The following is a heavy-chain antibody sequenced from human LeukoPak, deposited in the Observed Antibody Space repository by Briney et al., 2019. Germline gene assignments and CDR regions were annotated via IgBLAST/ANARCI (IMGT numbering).Heavy chain of an antibody. Sequence: GGSLRLSCAASGFTFSTYWMSWVRHAPGKGLEWVANIKQDGSDKYYVDSVKGRFTISRDNAKNSLYLQMNSLRAEDTAVYYCATDFTERPFDYWGQGTLVTVSS. J-gene: IGHJ4*02. CDR2: IKQDGSDK. CDR3: ATDFTERPFDY. CDR1: GFTFSTYW. D-gene: IGHD5-24*01. V-gene: IGHV3-7*01.